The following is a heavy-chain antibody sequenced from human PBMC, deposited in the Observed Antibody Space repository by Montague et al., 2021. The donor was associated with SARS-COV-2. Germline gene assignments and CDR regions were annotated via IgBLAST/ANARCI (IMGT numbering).Heavy chain of an antibody. Sequence: SETLSLTCAVYGGSFSGYYWSWIRQPPGKGLEWIGEINHSGSTNYNPSLKSRVTISVDTSKNQFSLKLSSATAADTAVYYCARVNSSGWYGYYYYGMDVWGQGTTVTVSS. D-gene: IGHD6-19*01. V-gene: IGHV4-34*01. CDR3: ARVNSSGWYGYYYYGMDV. CDR2: INHSGST. J-gene: IGHJ6*02. CDR1: GGSFSGYY.